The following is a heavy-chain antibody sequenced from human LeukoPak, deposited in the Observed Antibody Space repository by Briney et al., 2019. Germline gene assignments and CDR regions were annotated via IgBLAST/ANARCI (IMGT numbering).Heavy chain of an antibody. CDR1: GGSISSYY. D-gene: IGHD3-9*01. Sequence: PSETLSLTCTVSGGSISSYYWSWIRQPPGKGLEWIGYIYYSGSTNYNPSLKSRVTISVDTSKNQFSLKLSSVTAADTAVYYCARHKAGNYFGYFDYWGQGTLVTASS. CDR3: ARHKAGNYFGYFDY. CDR2: IYYSGST. V-gene: IGHV4-59*08. J-gene: IGHJ4*02.